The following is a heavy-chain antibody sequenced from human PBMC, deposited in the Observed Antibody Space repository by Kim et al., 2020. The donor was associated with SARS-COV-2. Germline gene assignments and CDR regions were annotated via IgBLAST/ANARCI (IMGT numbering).Heavy chain of an antibody. Sequence: SETLSLTCTVSGGSISSGGYYWSWIRQHPGKGLEWIGYIYYSGSTYYNPSLKSRVTISVDTSKNQFSLKLSSVTAADTAVYYCASPGTKGGDAFDIWGQGTMVTVSS. CDR2: IYYSGST. V-gene: IGHV4-31*03. J-gene: IGHJ3*02. CDR1: GGSISSGGYY. CDR3: ASPGTKGGDAFDI. D-gene: IGHD3-16*01.